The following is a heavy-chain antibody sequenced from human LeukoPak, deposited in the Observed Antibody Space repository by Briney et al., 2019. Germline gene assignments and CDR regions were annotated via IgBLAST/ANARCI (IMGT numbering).Heavy chain of an antibody. D-gene: IGHD5-18*01. CDR3: ACPVDTAMVKYGGNVWFDY. J-gene: IGHJ4*02. V-gene: IGHV4-38-2*01. CDR1: GYSISSGYY. Sequence: PSETLSLTCAVSGYSISSGYYWGWIRQPPGKGLEWIGSIYHSGSTYYNPSLKSRVTISVDTSKNQFSLKLSSVTAADTAVYYCACPVDTAMVKYGGNVWFDYWGQGTLVTVSS. CDR2: IYHSGST.